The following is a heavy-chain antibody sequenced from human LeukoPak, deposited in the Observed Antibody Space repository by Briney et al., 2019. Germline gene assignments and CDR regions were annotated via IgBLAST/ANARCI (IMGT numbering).Heavy chain of an antibody. CDR3: ATGISGWTRSGGFDY. D-gene: IGHD6-19*01. CDR1: GYTLTELS. CDR2: FDPEDGET. Sequence: ASVKVSCKVSGYTLTELSMHWVRQAPGKGLEWMGGFDPEDGETIYAQKFQGRVTMTEDTSTDTAYMEQSSLRSEDTAVYYCATGISGWTRSGGFDYWGQGTLVTVSS. V-gene: IGHV1-24*01. J-gene: IGHJ4*02.